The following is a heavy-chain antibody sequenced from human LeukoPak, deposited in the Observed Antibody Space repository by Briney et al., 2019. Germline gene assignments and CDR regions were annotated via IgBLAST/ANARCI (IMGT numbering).Heavy chain of an antibody. CDR3: ARDSSSGWYGY. J-gene: IGHJ4*02. CDR2: IINDGSST. CDR1: GFNFKNYW. V-gene: IGHV3-74*01. Sequence: PGGSLRLSCAASGFNFKNYWMHWVRQAPGKGLEWVSRIINDGSSTTYADSVKGRFTISRDNAKDTLYLQMNSLRAEDTAVYYCARDSSSGWYGYWGQGTLVTVSS. D-gene: IGHD6-19*01.